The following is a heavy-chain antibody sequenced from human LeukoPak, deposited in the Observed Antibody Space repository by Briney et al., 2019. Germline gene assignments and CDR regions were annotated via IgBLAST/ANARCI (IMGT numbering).Heavy chain of an antibody. CDR1: GFTFSSYN. V-gene: IGHV3-21*01. J-gene: IGHJ4*02. CDR2: ITSSSSYI. Sequence: GGSLRLSCAASGFTFSSYNMNWVRQAPGKGLEWVSSITSSSSYIYYADSVKGHFTISRDNAKNSLYLQMNSLRVEDTAVYYCAKLAKYFYGSETYYFFEHWGQGTPVTASS. D-gene: IGHD3-10*01. CDR3: AKLAKYFYGSETYYFFEH.